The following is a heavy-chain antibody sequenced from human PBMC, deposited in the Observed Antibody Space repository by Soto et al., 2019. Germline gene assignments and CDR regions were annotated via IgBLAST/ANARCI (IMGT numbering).Heavy chain of an antibody. V-gene: IGHV1-69*01. J-gene: IGHJ3*02. Sequence: QVQLVQSGAEVKKPGSSVKVSCKTSGGPFNNHAINWVRQAPGQGLEWVGLVIPTLATADYAQKFQGRVTNLADVVMSTAYMEVMSLRSDEPGVFYCASDYGEIAAFDIWGQGTMVTVSS. CDR3: ASDYGEIAAFDI. CDR1: GGPFNNHA. D-gene: IGHD2-21*01. CDR2: VIPTLATA.